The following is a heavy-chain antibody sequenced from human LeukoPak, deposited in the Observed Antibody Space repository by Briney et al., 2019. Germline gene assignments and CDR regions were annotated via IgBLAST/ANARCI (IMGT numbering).Heavy chain of an antibody. CDR2: ISWNSGSI. J-gene: IGHJ5*02. Sequence: GGSLRLSCAGSGFIFNNYAMHWVRQPPGKGLEWVSGISWNSGSIDYADSVKGRFTISRDNSKNTLYLQMNSLRAEDTAVYYCAKGTYYSGSGSSPSSWFDPWGQGTLATVSS. CDR1: GFIFNNYA. V-gene: IGHV3-23*01. CDR3: AKGTYYSGSGSSPSSWFDP. D-gene: IGHD3-10*01.